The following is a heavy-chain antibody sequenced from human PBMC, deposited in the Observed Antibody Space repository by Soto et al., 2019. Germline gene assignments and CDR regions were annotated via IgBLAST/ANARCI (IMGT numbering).Heavy chain of an antibody. D-gene: IGHD3-16*01. J-gene: IGHJ4*02. Sequence: QVPLEQSGAEVKKPGASVKVSCQTSGYTFTSYTLHWVRQAPGQGLEWLGWINAGNGREKYSQRFQDRVSLSTDRPTRTPFREHRAPRSKDRAVFYCARGGGGVGEASFDTWGQGTLVIVSS. CDR2: INAGNGRE. CDR1: GYTFTSYT. V-gene: IGHV1-3*01. CDR3: ARGGGGVGEASFDT.